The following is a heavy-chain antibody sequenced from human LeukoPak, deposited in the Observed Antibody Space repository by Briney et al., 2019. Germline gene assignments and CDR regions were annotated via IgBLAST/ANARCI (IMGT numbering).Heavy chain of an antibody. CDR3: ARLPRRNSDYYGMDV. J-gene: IGHJ6*04. CDR1: GGSFSGYY. V-gene: IGHV4-34*01. Sequence: PSETLFLTCAVYGGSFSGYYWSWIRQPPGKGLEWIGEINHSGSTNYDPSLKSRVTISVDTSKNQFSLKLSSVTAADTAVYYCARLPRRNSDYYGMDVWGKGTTVTVSS. D-gene: IGHD2-21*01. CDR2: INHSGST.